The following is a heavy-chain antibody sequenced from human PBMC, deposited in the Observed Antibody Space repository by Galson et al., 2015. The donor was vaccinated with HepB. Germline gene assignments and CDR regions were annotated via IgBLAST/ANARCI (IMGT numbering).Heavy chain of an antibody. V-gene: IGHV3-48*01. CDR2: ISSSSSTI. CDR1: GFTFSSYS. Sequence: SLRLSCAASGFTFSSYSMNWVRQAPGKGLEWVSYISSSSSTIYYADSVKGRFTISRDNAKNSLYLQMNSLRAEDTAVYYCARGATSYYFDYWGQGTLVTVSS. J-gene: IGHJ4*02. CDR3: ARGATSYYFDY. D-gene: IGHD1-26*01.